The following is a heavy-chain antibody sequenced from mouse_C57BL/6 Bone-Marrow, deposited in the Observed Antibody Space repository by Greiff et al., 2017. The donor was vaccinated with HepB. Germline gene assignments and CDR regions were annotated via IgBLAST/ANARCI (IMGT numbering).Heavy chain of an antibody. V-gene: IGHV5-6*02. D-gene: IGHD2-2*01. CDR3: ASLSTMVPYYFDY. J-gene: IGHJ2*01. CDR2: ISSGGSYT. CDR1: GFTFSSYG. Sequence: EVKLVESGGDLVKPGGSLKLSCAASGFTFSSYGMSWVRQTPDKRLEWVATISSGGSYTYYPDSVKGRFTISRDNAKNTLYLQMSSLKSEDTAMYYCASLSTMVPYYFDYWGQGTTLTVSS.